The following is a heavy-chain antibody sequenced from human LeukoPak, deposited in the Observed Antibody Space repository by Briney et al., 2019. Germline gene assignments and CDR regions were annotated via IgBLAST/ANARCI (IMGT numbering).Heavy chain of an antibody. V-gene: IGHV4-38-2*01. J-gene: IGHJ4*02. D-gene: IGHD3-9*01. CDR3: ARVYYDLLTDYYLPFDY. Sequence: SETLSLTCAVSGYSISSGYYWGWIRQPPGKGLEWIGSIFHSGSTYYNPSLKSRITISVDTSKNQFSLKLSSVTAADTAVYYCARVYYDLLTDYYLPFDYWGQGTLVTVSS. CDR1: GYSISSGYY. CDR2: IFHSGST.